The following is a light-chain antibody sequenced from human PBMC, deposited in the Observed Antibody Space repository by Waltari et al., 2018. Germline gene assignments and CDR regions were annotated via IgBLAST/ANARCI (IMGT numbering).Light chain of an antibody. CDR1: QSVSSY. J-gene: IGKJ2*01. CDR2: DAS. Sequence: EIVLTQSPATLSLSPGERATPSCRASQSVSSYLAWYQQKPGQAPRLLIYDASNRATGIPARFSGSGSGTDFTLTISRLEPEDFAVYYCQQRSNWLYTFGQGTKLEIK. V-gene: IGKV3-11*01. CDR3: QQRSNWLYT.